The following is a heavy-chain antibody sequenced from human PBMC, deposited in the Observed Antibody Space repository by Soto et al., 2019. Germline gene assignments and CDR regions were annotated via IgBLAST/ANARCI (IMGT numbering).Heavy chain of an antibody. D-gene: IGHD3-9*01. Sequence: SSETLSLTCTVSGGSISSYYWSWIRQPPGKGLEWIGYIYYSGSTNYNPSLKSRVTISVDTSKNQFSLKLSSVTAADTAVYYCARDYDILTGYYGGFDPWGQGTPVTVSS. CDR1: GGSISSYY. J-gene: IGHJ5*02. V-gene: IGHV4-59*01. CDR2: IYYSGST. CDR3: ARDYDILTGYYGGFDP.